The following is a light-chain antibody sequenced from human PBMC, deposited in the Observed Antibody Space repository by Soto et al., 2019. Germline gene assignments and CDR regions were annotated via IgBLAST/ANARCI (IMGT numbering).Light chain of an antibody. CDR3: QQYNDWPLT. J-gene: IGKJ1*01. CDR2: GEF. V-gene: IGKV3D-15*01. CDR1: QSVSSN. Sequence: EIVMTQSPVTLSVSPGERATLSCRASQSVSSNLAWYQQKPGQAPSILIYGEFTRATGIPDRLSGTGSGTELTLTISRLQSEDFALYYCQQYNDWPLTFGQGTKVDIK.